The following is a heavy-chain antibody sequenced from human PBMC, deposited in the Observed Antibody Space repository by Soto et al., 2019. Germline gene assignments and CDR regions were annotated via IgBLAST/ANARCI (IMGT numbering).Heavy chain of an antibody. CDR1: GFSLTNYG. CDR3: ARELSVGGLDGSDI. Sequence: QVQLVASGGGVVQPGMSLRLSCEVSGFSLTNYGTHWVRQAPGKGLEWVALIWFDGTRENHADSVEGRFTISRDISRNTLYLQMNSLRAEDTAVYYCARELSVGGLDGSDIWGQGTMVTVSS. D-gene: IGHD1-26*01. CDR2: IWFDGTRE. V-gene: IGHV3-33*01. J-gene: IGHJ3*02.